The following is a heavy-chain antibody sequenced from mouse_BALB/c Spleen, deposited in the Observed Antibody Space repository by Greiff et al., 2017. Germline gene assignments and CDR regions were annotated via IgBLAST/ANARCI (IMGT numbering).Heavy chain of an antibody. CDR1: GFTFSDYY. D-gene: IGHD1-1*02. J-gene: IGHJ3*01. V-gene: IGHV5-4*02. Sequence: EVMLVESGGGLVKPGGSLKLSCAASGFTFSDYYMYWVRQTPEKRLEWVATISDGGSYTYYPDSVKGRFTISRDHAKNNLYLQMSSLKSEDTAMYYCARDGGNYGWFAYWGQGTLVTVSA. CDR2: ISDGGSYT. CDR3: ARDGGNYGWFAY.